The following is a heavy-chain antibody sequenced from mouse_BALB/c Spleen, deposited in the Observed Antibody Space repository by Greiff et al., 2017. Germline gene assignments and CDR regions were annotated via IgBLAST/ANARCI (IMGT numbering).Heavy chain of an antibody. CDR1: GYTFTDYW. Sequence: QVQLQQSGAELVMPGASVKMSCKASGYTFTDYWMHWVKQRPGQGLEWIGAIDTSDSYTSYNQKFKGKATLTVDESSSTAYMQLSSLTSEDSAVYYCARGYYGSSFDYWGQGTTLTVSS. D-gene: IGHD1-1*01. CDR3: ARGYYGSSFDY. V-gene: IGHV1-69*01. CDR2: IDTSDSYT. J-gene: IGHJ2*01.